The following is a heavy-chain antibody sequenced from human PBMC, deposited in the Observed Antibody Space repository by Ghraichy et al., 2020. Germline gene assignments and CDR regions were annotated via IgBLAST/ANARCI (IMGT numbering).Heavy chain of an antibody. CDR3: ARGYYTDSGGYYDAFQI. J-gene: IGHJ3*02. D-gene: IGHD3-22*01. V-gene: IGHV4-34*01. CDR2: SDHKGDS. Sequence: SETLSLTCSIIGESTSGFYWNWIRQAPGEGLEWLGNSDHKGDSSYNPSLRGRVTVSVDKAKNQFTLKVTSVTAADTAVYYCARGYYTDSGGYYDAFQIWGQGTMVTVSS. CDR1: GESTSGFY.